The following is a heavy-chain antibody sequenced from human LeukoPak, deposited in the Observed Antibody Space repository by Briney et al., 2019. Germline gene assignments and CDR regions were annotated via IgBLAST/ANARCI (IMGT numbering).Heavy chain of an antibody. CDR3: ARVLAVASLPFES. D-gene: IGHD6-19*01. J-gene: IGHJ4*02. CDR2: ISSSGNTI. V-gene: IGHV3-48*03. CDR1: GFTFSSYE. Sequence: GGPLRLSCVASGFTFSSYEMNWVRQAPGKGLEWVSYISSSGNTIYYADSVKGRFTISRDNAKNSLYLQMNSLRAEDTAVYYCARVLAVASLPFESWGQGTLVTVSS.